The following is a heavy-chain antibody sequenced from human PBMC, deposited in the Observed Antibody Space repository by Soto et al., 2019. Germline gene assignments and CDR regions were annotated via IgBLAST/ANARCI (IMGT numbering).Heavy chain of an antibody. D-gene: IGHD3-10*01. CDR1: GGSISSGGYY. CDR3: VGGSGSNYYFDY. Sequence: HVQLQESGPGLVKPSQTLSLTCTVSGGSISSGGYYWSWIRQHPGKGLEWIGYIYYSGSTYYNPSLKSRVTISVDTSKNQFSLKLSSVTAADTAVYYCVGGSGSNYYFDYWGQGTLVTVSS. CDR2: IYYSGST. V-gene: IGHV4-31*03. J-gene: IGHJ4*02.